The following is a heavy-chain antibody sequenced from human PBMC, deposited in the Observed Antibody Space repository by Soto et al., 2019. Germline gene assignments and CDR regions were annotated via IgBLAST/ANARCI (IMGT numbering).Heavy chain of an antibody. D-gene: IGHD2-21*02. Sequence: SVKVSCKASGGTFSSYAISWVRQAPGQGLEWMGGIIPIFGTANYAQKFQGRVTITADESTSTAYMELSSLRSEDTAVYYCASRDCGGDCYQDYYGMDVWGQGTTVTVSS. J-gene: IGHJ6*02. CDR1: GGTFSSYA. CDR3: ASRDCGGDCYQDYYGMDV. CDR2: IIPIFGTA. V-gene: IGHV1-69*13.